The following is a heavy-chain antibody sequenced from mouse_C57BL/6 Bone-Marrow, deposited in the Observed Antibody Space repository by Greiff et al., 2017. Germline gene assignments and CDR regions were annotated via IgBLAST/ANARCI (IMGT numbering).Heavy chain of an antibody. CDR3: TRALGYPFAY. J-gene: IGHJ3*01. Sequence: EVKLMESGEGLVKPGGSLKLSCAASGFTFSSYAMSWVRQTPEKRLEWVAYISSGGDYIYYADTVKGRFTISRDNARNTLYLQMSSLKSEDTAMYYCTRALGYPFAYWGQGTLVTVSA. CDR2: ISSGGDYI. D-gene: IGHD2-2*01. CDR1: GFTFSSYA. V-gene: IGHV5-9-1*02.